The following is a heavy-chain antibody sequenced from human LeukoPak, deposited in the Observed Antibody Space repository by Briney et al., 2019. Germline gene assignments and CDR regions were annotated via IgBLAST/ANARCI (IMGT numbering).Heavy chain of an antibody. CDR2: ISSSGGST. D-gene: IGHD3-22*01. V-gene: IGHV3-23*01. CDR1: GFTFSTYA. CDR3: ARDPSYYDSSGYYYYFDY. J-gene: IGHJ4*02. Sequence: GGSLRLSCAASGFTFSTYAMSWVRQAPGKGLEWVSAISSSGGSTYYVDSVKGRFTISRDNSKNTLYLQMNSLRAEDTAVYYCARDPSYYDSSGYYYYFDYWGQGTLVTVSS.